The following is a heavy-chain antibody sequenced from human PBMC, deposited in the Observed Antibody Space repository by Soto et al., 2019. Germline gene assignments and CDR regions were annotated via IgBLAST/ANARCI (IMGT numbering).Heavy chain of an antibody. CDR3: ATRITVFGLLIPPFDS. CDR1: CGSVNGYN. J-gene: IGHJ5*01. D-gene: IGHD3-3*01. V-gene: IGHV4-34*01. Sequence: PXQTLPLPCAVYCGSVNGYNWNWIRQPPGKGLEWIGEINHTGGTHYNPSLKSRVTMSVDTSKNQFSLRLSSVTAADTAIYYCATRITVFGLLIPPFDSWGQGTQVTVSS. CDR2: INHTGGT.